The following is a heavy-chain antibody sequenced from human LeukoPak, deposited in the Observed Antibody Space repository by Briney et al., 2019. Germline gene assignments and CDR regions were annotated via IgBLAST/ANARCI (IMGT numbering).Heavy chain of an antibody. CDR1: GYSFTSYW. D-gene: IGHD3-22*01. V-gene: IGHV5-51*01. J-gene: IGHJ4*02. CDR3: ARRGRDSSGYQTYSFDY. Sequence: GESLKISCKGSGYSFTSYWIGWVRQMPGKGLEWMGIIYPGDSDTRYSPSFQGQVTISADKSISTAYLQWSSLKASDTAMYYCARRGRDSSGYQTYSFDYWGQGALVTVSS. CDR2: IYPGDSDT.